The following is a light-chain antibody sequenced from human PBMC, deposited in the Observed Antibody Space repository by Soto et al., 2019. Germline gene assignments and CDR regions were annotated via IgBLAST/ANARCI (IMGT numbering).Light chain of an antibody. J-gene: IGKJ4*01. V-gene: IGKV1-39*01. CDR3: QQSYSTPHT. CDR1: QSISSY. CDR2: AAS. Sequence: DIQMTQSPSSLSASVGDRVTITFRASQSISSYLNWYQQKPGKAPKLLIYAASSLQSGVPSRFSGSGSGTDFTLTISSLQPEDFATYYCQQSYSTPHTFGGGTKVDI.